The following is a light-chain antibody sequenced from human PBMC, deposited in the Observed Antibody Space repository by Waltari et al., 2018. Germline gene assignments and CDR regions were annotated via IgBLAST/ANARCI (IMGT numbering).Light chain of an antibody. V-gene: IGKV3-20*01. CDR2: GES. J-gene: IGKJ2*01. CDR1: LRLTKRY. CDR3: QQYGSSVMYT. Sequence: VLTQSPGTLSLSPGERATLSCRASLRLTKRYLAWYQQKPGQAPRLLIYGESSRAAGIPDRFTGSGSGTDYTLTISRLEPEDFAVYYCQQYGSSVMYTFGQGTRLEI.